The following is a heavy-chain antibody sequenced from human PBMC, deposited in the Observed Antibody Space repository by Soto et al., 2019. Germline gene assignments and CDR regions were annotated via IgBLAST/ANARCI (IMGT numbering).Heavy chain of an antibody. D-gene: IGHD5-18*01. Sequence: PSETLSLTCTVSGGSISGYYWSWIRQPPGKGLEWIGYIYYSDNTNYNPSLKSRVTISVDTSKNQFSLKLMSVTASDTAVYFCARHPPYSAFDYCGKGTLVTVSS. CDR3: ARHPPYSAFDY. CDR1: GGSISGYY. CDR2: IYYSDNT. V-gene: IGHV4-59*08. J-gene: IGHJ4*02.